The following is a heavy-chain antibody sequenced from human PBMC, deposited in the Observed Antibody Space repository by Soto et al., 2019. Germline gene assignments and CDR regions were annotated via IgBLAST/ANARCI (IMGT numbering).Heavy chain of an antibody. CDR2: IIPILDIT. J-gene: IGHJ4*02. V-gene: IGHV1-69*02. CDR3: ARPTSTGSTSGYYFDY. D-gene: IGHD1-7*01. CDR1: GGTFSSYP. Sequence: VQLVQSGAEVKKPGSSVKVSCKASGGTFSSYPISWVRQAPGQGLEWMGRIIPILDITDYAQRFQGRVTSTADKSTSTAYMELISLSSDDTDVYYCARPTSTGSTSGYYFDYWGQGTLVTVSS.